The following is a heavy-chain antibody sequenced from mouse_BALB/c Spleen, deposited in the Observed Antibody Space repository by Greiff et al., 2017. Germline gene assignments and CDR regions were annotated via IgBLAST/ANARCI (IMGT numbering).Heavy chain of an antibody. CDR1: GFTFSSFG. Sequence: EVMLVESGGGLVQPGGSRKLSCAASGFTFSSFGIHWVRQAPEKGLEWVAYISSGSSTIYYADTVKGRFTISRDNPKNTLFLQMTSLRSEDTAMYYCARRGVPYYFDYWGQGTTLTVSS. CDR2: ISSGSSTI. J-gene: IGHJ2*01. D-gene: IGHD2-14*01. CDR3: ARRGVPYYFDY. V-gene: IGHV5-17*02.